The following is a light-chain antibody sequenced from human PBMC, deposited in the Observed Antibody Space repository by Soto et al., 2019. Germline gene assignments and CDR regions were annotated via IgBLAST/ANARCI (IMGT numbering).Light chain of an antibody. V-gene: IGLV1-44*01. CDR2: NNS. CDR1: SSNIGSNT. Sequence: QSVLTQPPSASGTPGQRVTISCSGSSSNIGSNTVNWYQQLPGTAPKLLIYNNSQRPSGVPDRLSGSKSGTSASLAISGLQSDDEADYYCAAWDDNLRGPVFGGGTKLTVL. CDR3: AAWDDNLRGPV. J-gene: IGLJ2*01.